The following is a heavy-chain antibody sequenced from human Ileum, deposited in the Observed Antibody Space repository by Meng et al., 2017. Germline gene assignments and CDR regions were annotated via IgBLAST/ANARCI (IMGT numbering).Heavy chain of an antibody. J-gene: IGHJ4*02. Sequence: EVQLLESGGGLVQPGGSLRLSCAASGFMFSDNTLTWVRQAPGKGLEWVSGISGSGGNTYYADSVRGRFTISRDNPKNTVSLQMNSLTAEDTAVYYCAKPAGGGWGQGTLVTVSS. CDR1: GFMFSDNT. D-gene: IGHD3-16*01. CDR3: AKPAGGG. CDR2: ISGSGGNT. V-gene: IGHV3-23*01.